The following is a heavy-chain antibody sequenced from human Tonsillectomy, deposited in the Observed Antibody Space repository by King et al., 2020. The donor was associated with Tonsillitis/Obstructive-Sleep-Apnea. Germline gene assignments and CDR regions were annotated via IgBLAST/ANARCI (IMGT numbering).Heavy chain of an antibody. V-gene: IGHV3-53*01. CDR3: ARADSDYYGSGSYYPLDY. CDR1: GFTVSSNY. Sequence: VQLVESGGGLIQPGGSLRLSCAASGFTVSSNYMSWVRQAPGKGLEWVSVIYSGGSTYYADSVKGRFTISRDNSKNTLYLKMNSLRAEDMAVYYCARADSDYYGSGSYYPLDYWGQGTLVTVSS. CDR2: IYSGGST. D-gene: IGHD3-10*01. J-gene: IGHJ4*02.